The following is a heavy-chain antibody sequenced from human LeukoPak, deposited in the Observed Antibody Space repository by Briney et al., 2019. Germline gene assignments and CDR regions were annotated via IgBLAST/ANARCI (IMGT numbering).Heavy chain of an antibody. V-gene: IGHV1-8*01. D-gene: IGHD3-22*01. Sequence: GASVKVSCKASGYTFTSYDINRVRQATGQGLEWMGWMNPNSGNTGYAQKFQGRVTMTRNTSISTAYMELSSLRSEDTAVYYCARSGDYDSSGYAGSFDIWGQGTMVTVSS. CDR2: MNPNSGNT. CDR1: GYTFTSYD. J-gene: IGHJ3*02. CDR3: ARSGDYDSSGYAGSFDI.